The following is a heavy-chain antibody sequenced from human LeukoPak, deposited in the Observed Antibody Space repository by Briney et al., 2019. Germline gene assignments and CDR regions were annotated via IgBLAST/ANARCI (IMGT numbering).Heavy chain of an antibody. CDR1: GGSISSGGYY. J-gene: IGHJ3*02. CDR3: ARVLEADLGAFDI. V-gene: IGHV4-31*03. CDR2: IYYSGST. Sequence: SETLSLTCTVSGGSISSGGYYWSWIRQHPGKGLEWIGHIYYSGSTYYNPSLKSRVTISVDTSKNQFSLRLTSVTAADTAVYYCARVLEADLGAFDIWGQGTMVTVSS. D-gene: IGHD7-27*01.